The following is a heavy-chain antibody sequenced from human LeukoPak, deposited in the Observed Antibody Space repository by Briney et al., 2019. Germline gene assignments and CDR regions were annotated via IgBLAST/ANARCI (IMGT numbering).Heavy chain of an antibody. V-gene: IGHV4-39*01. D-gene: IGHD4-11*01. J-gene: IGHJ5*01. CDR3: ARILTTFAS. CDR1: RGSISSSSYY. Sequence: WETLSLTCTVSRGSISSSSYYWGWIRQPPGERLEWIGSFYYSGGTYYNPSLEGRVTISADSSKNQFSLKLTSVTAADTALYYCARILTTFASWGEATLLTVSS. CDR2: FYYSGGT.